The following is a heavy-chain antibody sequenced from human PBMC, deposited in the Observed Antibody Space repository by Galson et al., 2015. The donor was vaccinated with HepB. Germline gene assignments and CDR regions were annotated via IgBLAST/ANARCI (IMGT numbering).Heavy chain of an antibody. CDR1: GFTFSRYW. V-gene: IGHV3-7*01. Sequence: LRLSCAASGFTFSRYWMSWVRQAPGKGLEWVANIKQDGDEKYYVDSVKGRFTISRDNAERSLYLQINSLRAEDTAVYYCARDGGDYYDTSGDYYPKNTFDFWGQGTMVHVSS. J-gene: IGHJ3*01. CDR2: IKQDGDEK. D-gene: IGHD3-22*01. CDR3: ARDGGDYYDTSGDYYPKNTFDF.